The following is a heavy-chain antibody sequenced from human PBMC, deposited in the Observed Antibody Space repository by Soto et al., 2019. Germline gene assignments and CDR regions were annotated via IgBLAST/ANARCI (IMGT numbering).Heavy chain of an antibody. CDR2: ISAYNGNT. CDR3: AREMGYSYGHGWSDP. Sequence: ASVKVSCKASGYTFTSYGISWVRQAPGQGLEWMGWISAYNGNTNYAQKLRGRVTMTTDTSTSTAYMELRSLRSDDTAVYYCAREMGYSYGHGWSDPWGQGTLVTVSS. D-gene: IGHD5-18*01. CDR1: GYTFTSYG. V-gene: IGHV1-18*01. J-gene: IGHJ5*02.